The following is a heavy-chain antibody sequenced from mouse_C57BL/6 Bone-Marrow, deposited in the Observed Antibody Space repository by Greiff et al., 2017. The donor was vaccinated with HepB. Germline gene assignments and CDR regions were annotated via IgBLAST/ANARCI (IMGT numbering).Heavy chain of an antibody. CDR1: GYTFTSYW. CDR3: ARGTTVVPYWYFDV. J-gene: IGHJ1*03. CDR2: IYPGSGST. Sequence: QVQLQQPGAELVKPGASVKMSCKASGYTFTSYWITWVKQRPGQGLEWIGDIYPGSGSTNYNEKFKSKATLTVDTSSSTAYMQLSSLTSDDSAVYYCARGTTVVPYWYFDVWGTGTTVTVSS. D-gene: IGHD1-1*01. V-gene: IGHV1-55*01.